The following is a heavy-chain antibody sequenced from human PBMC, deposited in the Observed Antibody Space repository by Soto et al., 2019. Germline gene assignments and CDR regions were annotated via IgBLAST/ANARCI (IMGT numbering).Heavy chain of an antibody. D-gene: IGHD2-2*01. Sequence: QVQLVQSGAEVKKPGASVKVSCTASGYTFTSYGISWVRQAPGQGLEWMGWISAYNGNTNYAQKLQGRVTMTTDTSTSTAYMELRSLRSDDTAVYYCARVLIVVVPAAPSYYYYYGMDVWGQGTTVTVSS. CDR3: ARVLIVVVPAAPSYYYYYGMDV. V-gene: IGHV1-18*04. CDR1: GYTFTSYG. J-gene: IGHJ6*02. CDR2: ISAYNGNT.